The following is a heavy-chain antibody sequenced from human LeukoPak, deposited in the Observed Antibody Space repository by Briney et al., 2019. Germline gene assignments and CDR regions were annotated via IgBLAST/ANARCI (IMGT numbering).Heavy chain of an antibody. Sequence: GGSLRLSCAGSGFTFSSYPMTWVRQAPGKGLDWVSTIDTSGNTDYADSVKGRFTISRDNSRNTLYLQMNSLRAEDTAVYFCAKYSRPSPRVFDYWGQGTLATVSP. J-gene: IGHJ4*02. CDR3: AKYSRPSPRVFDY. CDR2: IDTSGNT. D-gene: IGHD6-13*01. CDR1: GFTFSSYP. V-gene: IGHV3-23*01.